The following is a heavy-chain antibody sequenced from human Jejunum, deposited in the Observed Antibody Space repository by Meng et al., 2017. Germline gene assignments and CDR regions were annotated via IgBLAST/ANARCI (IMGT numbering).Heavy chain of an antibody. CDR1: GFSSFA. CDR2: ISYDGNKK. D-gene: IGHD4-23*01. V-gene: IGHV3-30*04. Sequence: GGSLRLSCAASGFSSFAMHWVRQAPGKGREWVAVISYDGNKKYYGDSVKGRFTISRDNSRQTLYLQMNSLTLEDTAVYYCARDQGNSERTAAFDVWGHGTMVTVSS. CDR3: ARDQGNSERTAAFDV. J-gene: IGHJ3*01.